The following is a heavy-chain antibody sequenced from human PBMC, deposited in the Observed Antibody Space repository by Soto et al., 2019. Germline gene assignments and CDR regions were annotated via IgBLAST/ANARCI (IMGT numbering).Heavy chain of an antibody. CDR3: ARESVVVAATREYYYGMDV. D-gene: IGHD2-15*01. V-gene: IGHV1-69*13. CDR1: GGTFSSYA. J-gene: IGHJ6*02. Sequence: SVKVSCKASGGTFSSYAISWVRQAPGQGLEWMGGIIPIFGTANYAQKFQGRVTITADESTSTAYMELSSLRSEDTAVYYCARESVVVAATREYYYGMDVWGQGTTVTVSS. CDR2: IIPIFGTA.